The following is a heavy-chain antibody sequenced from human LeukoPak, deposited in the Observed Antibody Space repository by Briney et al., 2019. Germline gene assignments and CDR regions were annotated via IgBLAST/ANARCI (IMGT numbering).Heavy chain of an antibody. J-gene: IGHJ4*02. CDR1: GDSISSYY. CDR3: LRGPSHRSSSFFDY. CDR2: IYGSGST. Sequence: KPSETLSLTWTVAGDSISSYYWSWLRQPAGKGLEWIGRIYGSGSTNYNPSLKSRVSMSVDTSKNQFSLKLNSVTAADTAVYFCLRGPSHRSSSFFDYWGQGTLVTVSS. V-gene: IGHV4-4*07. D-gene: IGHD6-6*01.